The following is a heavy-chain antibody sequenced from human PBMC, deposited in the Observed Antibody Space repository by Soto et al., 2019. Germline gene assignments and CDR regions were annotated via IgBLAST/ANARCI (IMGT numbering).Heavy chain of an antibody. CDR2: INPNSGGT. V-gene: IGHV1-2*04. Sequence: GASVKVSCKASGYTFTGYYMHWVRQAPGQGLEWMGWINPNSGGTNYAQKFQGWVTMTRDTSISTAYMELSRLRSDDTAVYYCARTAPVHSTYYYYYYMDVWGKGTTVTVSS. D-gene: IGHD4-17*01. CDR1: GYTFTGYY. J-gene: IGHJ6*03. CDR3: ARTAPVHSTYYYYYYMDV.